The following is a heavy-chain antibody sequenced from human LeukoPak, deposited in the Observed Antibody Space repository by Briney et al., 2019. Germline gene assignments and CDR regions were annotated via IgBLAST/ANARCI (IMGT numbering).Heavy chain of an antibody. D-gene: IGHD5-24*01. J-gene: IGHJ4*02. CDR1: GFTFGRSA. V-gene: IGHV3-23*01. CDR3: VKGRMSEDGLDF. CDR2: ISSSGNT. Sequence: GGSPRLSCEASGFTFGRSAMTWVRQTPGKGLEWFSSISSSGNTYYADSVKGRFTISRDNSKNLVNLQMNSLRAEDTAIYYCVKGRMSEDGLDFWGQGSLVTVSS.